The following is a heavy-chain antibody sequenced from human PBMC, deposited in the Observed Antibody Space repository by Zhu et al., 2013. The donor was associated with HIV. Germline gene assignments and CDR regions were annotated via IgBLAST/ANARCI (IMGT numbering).Heavy chain of an antibody. Sequence: QVQLVQSGAEVKKPGASVKVSCKASGYTFTSYGISWVRQAPGQGLEWMGWISAYNGNTNYAQKLQGRVTMTTDTSTSTAYMELRSLRSDDTAVYYCARVDMVAGHKPYYYYGMDVWGQGTTVTVSS. V-gene: IGHV1-18*01. CDR1: GYTFTSYG. J-gene: IGHJ6*02. D-gene: IGHD5-12*01. CDR3: ARVDMVAGHKPYYYYGMDV. CDR2: ISAYNGNT.